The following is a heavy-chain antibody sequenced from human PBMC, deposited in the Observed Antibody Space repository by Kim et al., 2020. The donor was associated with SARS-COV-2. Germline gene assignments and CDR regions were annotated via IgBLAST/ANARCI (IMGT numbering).Heavy chain of an antibody. CDR2: INAGNGNT. CDR1: GYTFTSYA. V-gene: IGHV1-3*01. D-gene: IGHD3-22*01. CDR3: ARGGKSGPDYYDSSGYYRFDY. Sequence: ASVKVSCKASGYTFTSYAMHWVRQAPGQRLEWMGWINAGNGNTKYSQKFQGRVTVTRDTSASTAYMELSSLRSEDTAVYYCARGGKSGPDYYDSSGYYRFDYWGQGTLVTVSS. J-gene: IGHJ4*02.